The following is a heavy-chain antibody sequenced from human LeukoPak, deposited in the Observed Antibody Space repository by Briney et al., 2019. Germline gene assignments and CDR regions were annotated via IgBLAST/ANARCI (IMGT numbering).Heavy chain of an antibody. CDR1: GYSVTSYW. CDR3: ASAYSYIHFDY. CDR2: IYPGDSGT. V-gene: IGHV5-51*01. Sequence: GESLKISCTVSGYSVTSYWIGWVRQMPGKGLEWMGIIYPGDSGTSYSHAFQGQVTISADKSINTDSLQWSSLKASDNAMYYCASAYSYIHFDYWGQGTLVTVSS. J-gene: IGHJ4*02. D-gene: IGHD5-18*01.